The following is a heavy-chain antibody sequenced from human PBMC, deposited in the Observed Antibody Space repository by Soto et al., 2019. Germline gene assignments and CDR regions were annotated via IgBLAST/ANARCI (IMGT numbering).Heavy chain of an antibody. Sequence: PSETLSLTCTVSGGSFKSGSYFWSWIRQPPGKGLEWIGYVYHTGRTSYNPSLKSRVSISMDTSKNHFSLDLDSVTAADTAVYFCARAHAPTLPFDYWGLGTLVTVSS. CDR3: ARAHAPTLPFDY. J-gene: IGHJ4*01. V-gene: IGHV4-61*03. CDR2: VYHTGRT. CDR1: GGSFKSGSYF. D-gene: IGHD2-15*01.